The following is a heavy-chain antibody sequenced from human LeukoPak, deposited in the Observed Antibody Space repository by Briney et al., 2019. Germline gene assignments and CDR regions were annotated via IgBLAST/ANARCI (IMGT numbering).Heavy chain of an antibody. CDR1: GGSFSGYY. CDR2: INHSGST. Sequence: SETLSLTCAVYGGSFSGYYWSWIRQPPGKGLEWIGEINHSGSTNYNPSLKSRVTISVDTSKNQFSLKLSSVTAADTAVYYCARVGDFWSLGYFDLWGRGTLVTVSS. D-gene: IGHD3-3*01. J-gene: IGHJ2*01. CDR3: ARVGDFWSLGYFDL. V-gene: IGHV4-34*01.